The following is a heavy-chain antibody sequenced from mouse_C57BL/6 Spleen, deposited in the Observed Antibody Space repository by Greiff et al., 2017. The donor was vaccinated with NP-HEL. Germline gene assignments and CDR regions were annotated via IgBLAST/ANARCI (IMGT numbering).Heavy chain of an antibody. J-gene: IGHJ2*01. Sequence: EVQLQQSGPELVKPGASVKISCKASGYTFTDYYMNWVKQSHGKSLEWIGDINPNNGGTSYNQKFKGKATLTVDKSSSTAYMELRSLTSEDSAVYYCARTEKGYYGSSYVYWGQGTTLTVSS. CDR2: INPNNGGT. CDR3: ARTEKGYYGSSYVY. CDR1: GYTFTDYY. D-gene: IGHD1-1*01. V-gene: IGHV1-26*01.